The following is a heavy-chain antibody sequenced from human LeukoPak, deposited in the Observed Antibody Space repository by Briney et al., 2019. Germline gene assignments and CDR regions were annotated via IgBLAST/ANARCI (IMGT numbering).Heavy chain of an antibody. J-gene: IGHJ4*02. Sequence: PGGSLRLSCAASGFTFSTYAMSWVRQAPGKGLEWVSGISGGSGTTYYAYYADSVKGRFTISRDNSKNTLYLQMNSLRAEDTAVYYCAKFDEALTGYFGCWGQGTLVTVSS. D-gene: IGHD3-9*01. V-gene: IGHV3-23*01. CDR3: AKFDEALTGYFGC. CDR1: GFTFSTYA. CDR2: ISGGSGTTYYA.